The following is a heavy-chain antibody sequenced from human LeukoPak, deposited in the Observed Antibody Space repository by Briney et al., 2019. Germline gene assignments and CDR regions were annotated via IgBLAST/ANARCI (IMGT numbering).Heavy chain of an antibody. CDR2: FDPEDGET. J-gene: IGHJ3*02. CDR1: GYTLTELS. Sequence: ASVKVSCKVSGYTLTELSMHWVRQAPGKGLEWVGGFDPEDGETIYAQKFQGRVTMTEDTSTDTAYMELSSLRSEDTAVYYCATGKVISDAFDIWGQGTMVTVSS. CDR3: ATGKVISDAFDI. V-gene: IGHV1-24*01. D-gene: IGHD3-16*02.